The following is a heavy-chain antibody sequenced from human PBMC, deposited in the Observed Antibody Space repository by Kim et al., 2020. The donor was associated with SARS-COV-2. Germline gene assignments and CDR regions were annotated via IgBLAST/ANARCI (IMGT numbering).Heavy chain of an antibody. D-gene: IGHD3-22*01. V-gene: IGHV5-10-1*01. J-gene: IGHJ4*02. CDR3: ARRYYYDSSGLDY. Sequence: YSPSFQGHVTISADKSISTAYLQWGSLKASDTAMYYCARRYYYDSSGLDYWGQGTLVTVSS.